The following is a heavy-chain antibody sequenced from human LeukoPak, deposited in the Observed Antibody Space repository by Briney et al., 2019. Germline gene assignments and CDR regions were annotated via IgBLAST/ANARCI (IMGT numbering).Heavy chain of an antibody. CDR1: GGSISSYY. V-gene: IGHV4-59*01. CDR2: IYYSGST. J-gene: IGHJ3*02. Sequence: SETLSLTCTVSGGSISSYYWSWIRQPPGKGLEWIGYIYYSGSTNYNPSLKSRVTISVDTSKNQFSLKLSSVTAADTAVYYCASSDSSGYYVPDAFDIWGQGTMVTVSS. CDR3: ASSDSSGYYVPDAFDI. D-gene: IGHD3-22*01.